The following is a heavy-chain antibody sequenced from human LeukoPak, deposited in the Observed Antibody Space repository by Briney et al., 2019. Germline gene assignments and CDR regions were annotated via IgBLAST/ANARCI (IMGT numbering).Heavy chain of an antibody. CDR3: AKGSLDFWSGYPPSDV. V-gene: IGHV3-30*18. D-gene: IGHD3-3*01. CDR1: GFTVSSYG. CDR2: TSYDGSNK. Sequence: GGSLRLSCAAAGFTVSSYGMHWVRQAPGKGLEWVAVTSYDGSNKNYADSVKGRFTISRDNSKNTLYLQMNSLRAEDTAVYYCAKGSLDFWSGYPPSDVWGPGTTVTVSS. J-gene: IGHJ6*02.